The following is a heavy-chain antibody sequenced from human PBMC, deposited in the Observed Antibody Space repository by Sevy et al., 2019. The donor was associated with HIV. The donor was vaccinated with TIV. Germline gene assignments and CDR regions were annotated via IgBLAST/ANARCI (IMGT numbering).Heavy chain of an antibody. CDR1: GFTGFTFGDLY. V-gene: IGHV3-11*01. Sequence: GGSLRLSCAASGFTGFTFGDLYMSWIRQAPGKGLEWVSYISSSGSSMYYADSVKGRFTISRDNAKNSLYLQMNSLRAEDTAFYYCATYIYDSSDLDYWGQGTLVTVSS. J-gene: IGHJ4*02. D-gene: IGHD3-22*01. CDR2: ISSSGSSM. CDR3: ATYIYDSSDLDY.